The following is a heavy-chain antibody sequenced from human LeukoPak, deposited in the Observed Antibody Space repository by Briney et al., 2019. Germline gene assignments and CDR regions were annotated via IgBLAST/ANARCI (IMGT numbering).Heavy chain of an antibody. CDR3: ARAEYSSSSGSIWFDP. Sequence: PSETLSLTCTVSGGSISSYYWSWIRQPPGKGLEWIGYIYYSGSTNYNPSLKSRVTISVDTSKNQFSLKLSSVTAADTAVYYCARAEYSSSSGSIWFDPWGQGTLVTVSS. V-gene: IGHV4-59*01. CDR1: GGSISSYY. CDR2: IYYSGST. D-gene: IGHD6-6*01. J-gene: IGHJ5*02.